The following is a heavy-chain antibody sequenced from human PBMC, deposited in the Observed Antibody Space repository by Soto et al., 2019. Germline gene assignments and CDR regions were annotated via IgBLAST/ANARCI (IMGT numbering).Heavy chain of an antibody. CDR2: INHSGST. CDR1: GGSFSGYY. Sequence: PSETLSLTCAVYGGSFSGYYWSWIRQPPGKGLEWIGEINHSGSTNYNPSLKSRVTISVDTSKNQFSLKLSSVTAADTAVYYCARGLVVVAATRGPFDYWGQGTLVTVS. CDR3: ARGLVVVAATRGPFDY. V-gene: IGHV4-34*01. J-gene: IGHJ4*02. D-gene: IGHD2-15*01.